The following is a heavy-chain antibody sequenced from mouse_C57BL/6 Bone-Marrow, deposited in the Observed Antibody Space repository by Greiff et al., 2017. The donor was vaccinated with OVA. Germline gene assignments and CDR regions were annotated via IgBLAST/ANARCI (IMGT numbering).Heavy chain of an antibody. CDR1: GFTFTSDC. V-gene: IGHV1-55*01. D-gene: IGHD1-1*02. Sequence: QVQLQQSGAELVKPGASVKMSCTASGFTFTSDCIPWVKQRPGQGLEWIGDIDPGSGGTNYNEKFKGKATMTADTSSSTAYLQLSSLTSEDTAVYYCAKGDEGGFAYWGQGTTVTVSS. J-gene: IGHJ2*01. CDR2: IDPGSGGT. CDR3: AKGDEGGFAY.